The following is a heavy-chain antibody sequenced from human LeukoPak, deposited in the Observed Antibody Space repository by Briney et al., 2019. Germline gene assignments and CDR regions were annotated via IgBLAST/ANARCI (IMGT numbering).Heavy chain of an antibody. CDR1: GFTFSNFA. J-gene: IGHJ4*02. V-gene: IGHV3-23*01. CDR2: ISGSGATT. CDR3: AKRAANGQTYYFDY. D-gene: IGHD6-25*01. Sequence: PGGSLRLSCAVSGFTFSNFAMSWVRQAPGKGLEWVSAISGSGATTYYADSVKGRFTISRDNSKNTLYLQMNSLRADDTAVYFCAKRAANGQTYYFDYWGQGTLASVSS.